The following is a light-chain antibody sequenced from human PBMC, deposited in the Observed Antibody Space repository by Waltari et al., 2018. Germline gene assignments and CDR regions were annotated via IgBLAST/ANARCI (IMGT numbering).Light chain of an antibody. CDR3: QSYDKILSAWV. J-gene: IGLJ3*02. CDR2: ANT. CDR1: TSNTGAGYD. Sequence: QSVLTQPPSVSGAPGQRVTVSCTGSTSNTGAGYDVQWYQQFPGRAPRLVIYANTYRPSGVPARFSATTSGSSASLAIPGLQAEDEADYYCQSYDKILSAWVFGGGTKVTVL. V-gene: IGLV1-40*01.